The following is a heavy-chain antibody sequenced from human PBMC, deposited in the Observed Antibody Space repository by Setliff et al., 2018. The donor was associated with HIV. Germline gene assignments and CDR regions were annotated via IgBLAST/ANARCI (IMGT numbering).Heavy chain of an antibody. CDR2: ISSSAGST. Sequence: GGSLRLSCAASGFTFSSYAMSWVRQTPGKGLEWVSFISSSAGSTYYSDSVKGRFTISRDNPKDTLYLQMNSLKTEDTAVYYCTTDHGEWELRSTQAHRSQTIDYWGQGALVTVSS. V-gene: IGHV3-23*01. D-gene: IGHD1-26*01. J-gene: IGHJ4*02. CDR3: TTDHGEWELRSTQAHRSQTIDY. CDR1: GFTFSSYA.